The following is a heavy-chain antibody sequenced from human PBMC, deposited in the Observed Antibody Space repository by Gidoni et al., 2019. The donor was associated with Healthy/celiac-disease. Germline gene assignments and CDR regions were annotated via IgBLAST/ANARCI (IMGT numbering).Heavy chain of an antibody. CDR3: ARGDYDFWSGYAY. CDR2: IYYSGST. Sequence: QVQLQESGPGLVKPSETLSLTCPVSGGSVSSGSYYWSWIRQPPGKGLEWIGYIYYSGSTNYNPSLKSRVTISVDTSKNQFSLKLSSVTAADTAVYYCARGDYDFWSGYAYWGQGTLVTVSS. D-gene: IGHD3-3*01. J-gene: IGHJ4*02. CDR1: GGSVSSGSYY. V-gene: IGHV4-61*01.